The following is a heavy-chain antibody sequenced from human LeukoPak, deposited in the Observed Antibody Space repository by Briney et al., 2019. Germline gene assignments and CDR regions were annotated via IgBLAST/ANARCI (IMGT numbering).Heavy chain of an antibody. CDR2: IYTSGST. D-gene: IGHD1-1*01. J-gene: IGHJ4*02. CDR3: ARDPPTPTGLTYLDY. CDR1: GGSISSYY. V-gene: IGHV4-4*07. Sequence: PSETLSLTCTVSGGSISSYYWSWIRQPAGKGLEWIGRIYTSGSTNYNPSLKSRVTMSVDTSKNQFSLKLSSVTAADTAVYYCARDPPTPTGLTYLDYWGQGTLVTVSS.